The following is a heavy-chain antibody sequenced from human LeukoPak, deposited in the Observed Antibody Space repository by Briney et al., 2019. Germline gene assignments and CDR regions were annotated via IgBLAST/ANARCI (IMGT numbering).Heavy chain of an antibody. V-gene: IGHV1-18*01. D-gene: IGHD6-19*01. J-gene: IGHJ4*02. Sequence: ASVKVSCKASGYTFTSYGISWVRRAPGQGLEWMGWISAYNGNTNYAQKLQGRVTMTTDTSTSTAYMELRSLRSDDTAVYYCARDAGIAVARRFDYWGQGTLVTVSS. CDR3: ARDAGIAVARRFDY. CDR1: GYTFTSYG. CDR2: ISAYNGNT.